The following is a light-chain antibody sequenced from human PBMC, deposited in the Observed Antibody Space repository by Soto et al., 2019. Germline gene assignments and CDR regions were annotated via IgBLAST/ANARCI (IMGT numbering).Light chain of an antibody. CDR3: LQDATYPWT. CDR1: QAIRTS. CDR2: DAS. Sequence: ANPMTQSPSSLSASGGDKVTITCRASQAIRTSLVWYQQKSGKAPSLLIADASSRHSGVPSRFSGSGFGTDFNLPTNGLQPEDCATYYCLQDATYPWTFGQGTRVDIK. J-gene: IGKJ1*01. V-gene: IGKV1-6*01.